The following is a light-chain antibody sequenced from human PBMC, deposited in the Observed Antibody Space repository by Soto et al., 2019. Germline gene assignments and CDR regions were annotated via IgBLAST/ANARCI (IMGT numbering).Light chain of an antibody. CDR2: WAS. Sequence: DIVMTQSPDSLAVSLGERASINCKSIHSVLFTSNNKNYLAWCRQKPGQPPKLLISWASSRESGVPDRFSGGGSGTDFTLTINSLQAEDVAVYYCQQYYSTPTFGQGTKVDIK. V-gene: IGKV4-1*01. CDR1: HSVLFTSNNKNY. CDR3: QQYYSTPT. J-gene: IGKJ1*01.